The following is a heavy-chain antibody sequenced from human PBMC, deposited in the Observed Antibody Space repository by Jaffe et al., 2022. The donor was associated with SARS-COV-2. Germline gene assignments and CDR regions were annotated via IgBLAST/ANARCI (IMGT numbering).Heavy chain of an antibody. V-gene: IGHV3-53*01. CDR3: ASPLYGDSPG. D-gene: IGHD4-17*01. CDR2: IYSAGST. CDR1: GFTVSTNY. Sequence: EVQLVESGGGLIQPGGSLRLSCAASGFTVSTNYMTWVRQAPGKGLEWVSVIYSAGSTYYADSVKGRFTISRDNSKNTLYLQMNSLTAEDTAVYYCASPLYGDSPGWGQGTLVTVSS. J-gene: IGHJ4*02.